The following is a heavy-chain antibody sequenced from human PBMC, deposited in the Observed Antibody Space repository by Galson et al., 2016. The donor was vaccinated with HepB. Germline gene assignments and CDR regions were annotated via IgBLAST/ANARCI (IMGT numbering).Heavy chain of an antibody. D-gene: IGHD5-18*01. CDR2: IKSYTDGGTT. CDR1: GFTFSRAW. V-gene: IGHV3-15*01. CDR3: TTSSTRGYTYGPSAY. J-gene: IGHJ4*02. Sequence: FLRLSCAASGFTFSRAWMNWVRQAPGKGLEWVGRIKSYTDGGTTEYAAPMKGRFTFSRDESNNRLYLQMNSLKTEDTAVYYCTTSSTRGYTYGPSAYWGRGTLVAVSS.